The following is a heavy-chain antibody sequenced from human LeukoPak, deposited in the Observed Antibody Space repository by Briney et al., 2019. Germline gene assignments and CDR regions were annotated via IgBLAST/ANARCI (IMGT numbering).Heavy chain of an antibody. CDR1: GGSISSGGYY. J-gene: IGHJ4*02. V-gene: IGHV4-31*03. D-gene: IGHD3-16*01. CDR2: IYYSGST. CDR3: ARDRGGVYFDY. Sequence: PSETLSLTCTVSGGSISSGGYYWSWTRQHPGKGLEWIGYIYYSGSTYYNPSLKSRVTISVDTSKNQFSLKLSSVTAADTAVYYCARDRGGVYFDYWGQGTLVTVSS.